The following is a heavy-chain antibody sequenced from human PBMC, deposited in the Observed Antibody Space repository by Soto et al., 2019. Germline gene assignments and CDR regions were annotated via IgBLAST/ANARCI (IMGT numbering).Heavy chain of an antibody. J-gene: IGHJ6*02. CDR3: ARGGKQLGYYGMDV. Sequence: QVQLVQSGAEVKKPGSSVKVSCKASGGTFSSYAISWVRQAPGQGLEWMGGIIPIFGTANYAQKFQGRVTITADESTSTDYMELSSLRSEDTALYYCARGGKQLGYYGMDVWGQGTTVTVSS. D-gene: IGHD6-13*01. CDR1: GGTFSSYA. V-gene: IGHV1-69*01. CDR2: IIPIFGTA.